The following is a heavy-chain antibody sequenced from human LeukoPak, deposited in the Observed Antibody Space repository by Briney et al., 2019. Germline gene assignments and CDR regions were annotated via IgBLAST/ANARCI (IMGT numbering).Heavy chain of an antibody. J-gene: IGHJ6*02. Sequence: GGSLRLSCAASGFTFNNYAMSWVRQAPGKGLEWVSAISGSGGATYYADSVKGRFTISRDNSKNTLFLHMNSLRVEDTAVYYCAKAPAAATKYYYGKDVWGQGTTVTGSS. CDR1: GFTFNNYA. CDR2: ISGSGGAT. CDR3: AKAPAAATKYYYGKDV. D-gene: IGHD6-13*01. V-gene: IGHV3-23*01.